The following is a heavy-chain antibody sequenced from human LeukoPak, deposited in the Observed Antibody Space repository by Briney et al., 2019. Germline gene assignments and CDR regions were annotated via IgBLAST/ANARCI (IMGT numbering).Heavy chain of an antibody. D-gene: IGHD2-2*01. CDR2: IKSKTDGGTT. CDR1: GFTFSNAW. CDR3: TTEDIVVVPAASDNWFDP. J-gene: IGHJ5*02. Sequence: PGGSLRLSCAASGFTFSNAWMSWVRQAPGKGLGWVGRIKSKTDGGTTDYAAPVKGRFTISRDDSKNTLYLQMNSLKTEDTAVYYCTTEDIVVVPAASDNWFDPWGQGTLVTVSS. V-gene: IGHV3-15*01.